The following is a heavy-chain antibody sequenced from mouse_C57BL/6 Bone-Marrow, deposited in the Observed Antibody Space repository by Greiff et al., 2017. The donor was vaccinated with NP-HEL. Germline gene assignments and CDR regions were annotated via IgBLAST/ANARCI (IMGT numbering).Heavy chain of an antibody. J-gene: IGHJ2*01. V-gene: IGHV1-15*01. CDR1: GYTFTDYE. CDR2: IDPETGGT. D-gene: IGHD3-3*01. Sequence: QVQLQQSGAELVRPGASVTLSCKASGYTFTDYEMHWVKQTPVHGLEWIGAIDPETGGTAYNQKFKGKAILTADKSSSTAYMELRSLTSEDSAVYYCTRKTGTGNSDYWGQGTTLTVSS. CDR3: TRKTGTGNSDY.